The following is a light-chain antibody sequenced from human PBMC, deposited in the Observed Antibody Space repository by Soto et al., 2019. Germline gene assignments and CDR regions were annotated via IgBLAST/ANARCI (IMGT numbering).Light chain of an antibody. J-gene: IGKJ1*01. CDR1: QNIKNY. V-gene: IGKV1-39*01. Sequence: DIQVTQSPSSLSASVGDRVTITCRASQNIKNYLNWYQRKPGTAPRLLIDAASNLQSGVPSSFSASGSGTDFALNISSLQPDDFGTYYCQQGFSLPWTFGQGTKVDIK. CDR2: AAS. CDR3: QQGFSLPWT.